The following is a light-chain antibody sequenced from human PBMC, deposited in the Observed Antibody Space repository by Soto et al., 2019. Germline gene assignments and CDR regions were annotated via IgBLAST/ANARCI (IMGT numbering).Light chain of an antibody. CDR2: DVT. J-gene: IGLJ1*01. Sequence: QSALTQPASVSGSPGQSITISCTGTTNDVGNYNYVSWYQQHPSKAPKLMIYDVTKRPSGVPDRFSGSKSGNTASLTISGLQAEDEADYYCCSYAGSYSYVFGTGTKVTVL. CDR1: TNDVGNYNY. V-gene: IGLV2-11*01. CDR3: CSYAGSYSYV.